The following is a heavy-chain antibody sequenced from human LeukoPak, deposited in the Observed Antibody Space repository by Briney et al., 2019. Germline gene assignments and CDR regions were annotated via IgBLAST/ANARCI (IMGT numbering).Heavy chain of an antibody. V-gene: IGHV3-64*01. D-gene: IGHD3-9*01. CDR3: ARAGVVRYVAWLINYYMDV. Sequence: GGSLRLSCAASGLTFTNHAMRWVRQAPGKGLEYVSAISGNGGSTYYANSVKGRFTISRDNSKNTVYLQMGSLRPEDMAVYYCARAGVVRYVAWLINYYMDVWGKGTTVTVSS. CDR1: GLTFTNHA. CDR2: ISGNGGST. J-gene: IGHJ6*03.